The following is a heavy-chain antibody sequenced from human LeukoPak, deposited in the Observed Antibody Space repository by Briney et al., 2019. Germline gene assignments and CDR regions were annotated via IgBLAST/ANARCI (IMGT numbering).Heavy chain of an antibody. D-gene: IGHD2-8*01. Sequence: GGSLRLSCAASGFTFDDYAMHWVRQAPGKGLEWVSGISWNSGSIGYADSVKGRFTISRDNAKNSLYLQMNSLRAEDTALYYCAKEAEMGDAFDIWGQGTMVTVSS. V-gene: IGHV3-9*01. CDR1: GFTFDDYA. CDR3: AKEAEMGDAFDI. CDR2: ISWNSGSI. J-gene: IGHJ3*02.